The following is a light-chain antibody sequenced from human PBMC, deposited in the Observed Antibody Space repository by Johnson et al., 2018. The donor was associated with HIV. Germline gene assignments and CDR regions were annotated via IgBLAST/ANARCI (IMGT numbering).Light chain of an antibody. CDR1: SSNIGNNY. CDR3: GTWDSSPSAGLNV. J-gene: IGLJ1*01. V-gene: IGLV1-51*01. CDR2: DNN. Sequence: QSMLTQPPSVSAAPGQKVTISCSGSSSNIGNNYVSWYQQLPGTAPKLLIYDNNKRPSGIPDRFSGSKSGTSATLGITGLQTGDEADYYCGTWDSSPSAGLNVFGTGTKVTVL.